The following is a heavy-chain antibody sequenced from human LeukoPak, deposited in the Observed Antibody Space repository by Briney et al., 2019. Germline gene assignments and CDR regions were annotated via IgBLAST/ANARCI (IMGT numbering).Heavy chain of an antibody. CDR2: IYYSGST. Sequence: SETLSLTCTVSGGSISSYYWSWIRHPPGKGLEWIGYIYYSGSTNYNPSLKSRVTISVDTSKNQFSLKLSSVTAADTAVYYCAREGRLQSFGIWGQGTMVTVSS. CDR3: AREGRLQSFGI. D-gene: IGHD5-24*01. CDR1: GGSISSYY. J-gene: IGHJ3*02. V-gene: IGHV4-59*01.